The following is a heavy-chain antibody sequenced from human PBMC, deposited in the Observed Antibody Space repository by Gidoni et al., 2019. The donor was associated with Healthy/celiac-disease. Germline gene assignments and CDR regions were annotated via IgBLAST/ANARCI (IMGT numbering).Heavy chain of an antibody. CDR3: ARDYKYCSGGSCYFWFDP. CDR2: IWYDGSNK. V-gene: IGHV3-33*01. J-gene: IGHJ5*02. CDR1: GFPFSSYS. Sequence: QVQLVESGGGVVQPGRSLRLPCAASGFPFSSYSMHWVSQAPGKGLGGVAVIWYDGSNKYYADSVKGRFTISRDNSKNTLYLQMNSLRAEDTAVYYCARDYKYCSGGSCYFWFDPWGQGTLVTVSS. D-gene: IGHD2-15*01.